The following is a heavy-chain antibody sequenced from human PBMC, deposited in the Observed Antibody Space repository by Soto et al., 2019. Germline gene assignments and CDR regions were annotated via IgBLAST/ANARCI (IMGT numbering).Heavy chain of an antibody. V-gene: IGHV4-59*01. Sequence: PLETLSRTCTISGSCMSRYYWSWILLPPEKGLESTGYIYYSGSTNYNPSLKSRVTISVDTSKNQFSLKPSSVTAADTAVYYCARGLGMGGLVPQLTSKKNWFDPWGQGTLVTVSS. CDR1: GSCMSRYY. D-gene: IGHD3-16*01. J-gene: IGHJ5*02. CDR2: IYYSGST. CDR3: ARGLGMGGLVPQLTSKKNWFDP.